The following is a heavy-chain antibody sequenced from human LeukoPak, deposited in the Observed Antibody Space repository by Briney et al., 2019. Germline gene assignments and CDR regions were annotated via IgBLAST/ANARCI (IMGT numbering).Heavy chain of an antibody. D-gene: IGHD6-19*01. J-gene: IGHJ4*02. CDR2: IHYSGTT. Sequence: SETLSLTCTVSGGSISTYFWSWIRQPPGKGLEWIGYIHYSGTTKYNPSLKSRVAISVDTSKNQFSLMLTSLTAADTAVYYCARDRGSSGWFYFDYWGQGTLVTVPS. CDR3: ARDRGSSGWFYFDY. V-gene: IGHV4-59*01. CDR1: GGSISTYF.